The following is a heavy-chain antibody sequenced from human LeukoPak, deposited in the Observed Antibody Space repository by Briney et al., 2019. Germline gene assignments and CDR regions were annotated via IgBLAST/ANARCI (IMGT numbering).Heavy chain of an antibody. V-gene: IGHV3-23*01. D-gene: IGHD2-2*01. J-gene: IGHJ4*02. CDR2: ITGSGGRT. CDR1: GSTFSSYA. CDR3: ANGDCSSTSCYQSPLGN. Sequence: PGASLRLSCAASGSTFSSYAMNWVRQAPGKGLEWVSGITGSGGRTYYADSVKGRFTISRDNSKNTVFLQMNSLRAEDTAIYYCANGDCSSTSCYQSPLGNWGQGTLVTVSS.